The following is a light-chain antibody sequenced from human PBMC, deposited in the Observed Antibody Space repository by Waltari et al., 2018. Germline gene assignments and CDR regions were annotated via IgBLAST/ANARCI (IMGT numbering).Light chain of an antibody. V-gene: IGKV3-20*01. CDR1: QSVSKY. Sequence: VVLTLSPGPLSFSPGERATLSCRASQSVSKYLAWYQQRPGQAPRLLIYAASTRATGVPDRFSGSGFGADFSLTISRLEPEDFAVYYCQNHERLPATFGQGTKVEIK. J-gene: IGKJ1*01. CDR3: QNHERLPAT. CDR2: AAS.